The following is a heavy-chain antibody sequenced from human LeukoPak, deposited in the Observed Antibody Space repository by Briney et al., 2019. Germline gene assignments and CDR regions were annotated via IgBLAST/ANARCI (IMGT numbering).Heavy chain of an antibody. V-gene: IGHV4-34*01. J-gene: IGHJ4*02. CDR1: GGSFSGYY. CDR3: AYPSRSLDY. CDR2: INHSGST. Sequence: PSETLSLACAVYGGSFSGYYWSWIRQPPGKGLEWIGEINHSGSTSYNPSLKSRVTISVDTSKNQFSLKLSSVTAADTAVYYCAYPSRSLDYWGQGTLVTVSS. D-gene: IGHD3-10*01.